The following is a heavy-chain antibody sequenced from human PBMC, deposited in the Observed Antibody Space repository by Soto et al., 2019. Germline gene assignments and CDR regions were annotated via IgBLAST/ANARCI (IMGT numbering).Heavy chain of an antibody. CDR2: TIPMFGTA. D-gene: IGHD3-22*01. V-gene: IGHV1-69*12. J-gene: IGHJ6*02. Sequence: QVQLVQSGAEVKKPGSSVKVSCKASGGTFSSYAISWVRQAPGQGLEWMGGTIPMFGTADYAQKFQGRVTITADESTSTAYMELSSLRSEDTAVYYCASHYYDSSGYNYYCGMDVWGQGTTVTVSS. CDR3: ASHYYDSSGYNYYCGMDV. CDR1: GGTFSSYA.